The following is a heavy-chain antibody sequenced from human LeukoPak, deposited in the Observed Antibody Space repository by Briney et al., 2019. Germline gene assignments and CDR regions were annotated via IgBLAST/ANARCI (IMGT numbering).Heavy chain of an antibody. CDR1: GFTFSSYA. CDR2: ISAGGGST. Sequence: QPGGSLRLSCAASGFTFSSYAMNWVRQAPGKGLEGISAISAGGGSTDYADSVKGRFTISRDDSKKTLYLQMNSLRAEETAVYYCAKGPFSRDIDYWGQGTLVTVSS. D-gene: IGHD3-16*01. J-gene: IGHJ4*02. V-gene: IGHV3-23*01. CDR3: AKGPFSRDIDY.